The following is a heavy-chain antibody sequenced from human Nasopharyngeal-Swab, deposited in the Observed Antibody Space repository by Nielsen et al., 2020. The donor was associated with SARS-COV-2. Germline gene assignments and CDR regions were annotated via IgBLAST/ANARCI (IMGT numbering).Heavy chain of an antibody. Sequence: GESLKISCAASGFTFSSYAMSWVRQAPGKGLEWVSAISGSGGSTYYVDSVKGRFTISRDNSKNTLYLQMNSLRAEDTAVYYCAKDGMVRGAFDIWGQGTMVTVSS. CDR1: GFTFSSYA. D-gene: IGHD5-18*01. CDR2: ISGSGGST. CDR3: AKDGMVRGAFDI. J-gene: IGHJ3*02. V-gene: IGHV3-23*01.